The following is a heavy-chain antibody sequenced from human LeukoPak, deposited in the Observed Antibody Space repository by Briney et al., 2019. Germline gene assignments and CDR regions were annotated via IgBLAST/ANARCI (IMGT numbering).Heavy chain of an antibody. J-gene: IGHJ4*02. CDR1: GYTFISYG. CDR2: INAYNGNT. D-gene: IGHD4-11*01. CDR3: ARRTRLHGADY. V-gene: IGHV1-18*01. Sequence: GASVKVSCKASGYTFISYGISWVRQAPGQGLEWMGWINAYNGNTNYAQKLQGRVTMTTDTSTSTAYMELRSLRSDDTAVYYCARRTRLHGADYWGQGTLVTVSS.